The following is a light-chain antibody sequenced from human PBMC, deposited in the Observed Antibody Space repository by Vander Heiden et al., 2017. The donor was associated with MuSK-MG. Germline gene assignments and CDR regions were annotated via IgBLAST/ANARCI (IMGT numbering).Light chain of an antibody. J-gene: IGKJ4*01. V-gene: IGKV1-39*01. CDR1: QSISSY. Sequence: DIQMTKSPSSLSASVGDRVTITCRASQSISSYLNWYQQKPGKAPKLLIYAASSLQSGVPSRFSGSGSGTDFTLTISSRQPEDFATYYCQQSDSTPQLTFGGGTKVEIK. CDR2: AAS. CDR3: QQSDSTPQLT.